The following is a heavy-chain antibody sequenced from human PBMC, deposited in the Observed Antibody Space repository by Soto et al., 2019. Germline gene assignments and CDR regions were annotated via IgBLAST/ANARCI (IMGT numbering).Heavy chain of an antibody. CDR1: GGSISSGGYY. Sequence: PSETLSLTCTVSGGSISSGGYYWSWIRQHPGKGLEWIGYIYYSGSTYYNPSLKSRVTISVDTSKNQFSLKLSSVTATDTAVYYCARRPCYDILTGPTYYYYGMDVWGQGTTVTVSS. V-gene: IGHV4-31*03. J-gene: IGHJ6*02. CDR3: ARRPCYDILTGPTYYYYGMDV. CDR2: IYYSGST. D-gene: IGHD3-9*01.